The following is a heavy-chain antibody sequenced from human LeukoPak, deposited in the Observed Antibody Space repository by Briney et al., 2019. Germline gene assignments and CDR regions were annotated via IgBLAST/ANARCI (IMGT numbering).Heavy chain of an antibody. V-gene: IGHV1-2*02. CDR2: INTNSGCT. CDR1: GDTFTGYY. J-gene: IGHJ3*02. D-gene: IGHD5-24*01. Sequence: GASVNVSCKPSGDTFTGYYIHWGLRAPGQGVDGRGGINTNSGCTNYARRFQGRVTMTRDTSISTAYMELSSLRSDDTAVYYCARVADGYNYGAFDIWGQGTVVTVSS. CDR3: ARVADGYNYGAFDI.